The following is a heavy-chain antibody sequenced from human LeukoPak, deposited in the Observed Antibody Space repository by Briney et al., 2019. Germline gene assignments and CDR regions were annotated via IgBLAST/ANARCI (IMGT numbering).Heavy chain of an antibody. J-gene: IGHJ4*02. CDR3: AGWGYYYDSSRGFDY. CDR1: GGSISSSSYY. Sequence: SEALSLTCTVSGGSISSSSYYWGWIRPPPGKGLEWIGSIYYSGSTYYNPSLKSRVTISVDTSKNQFSLKLSSVTAAETAVYYCAGWGYYYDSSRGFDYWGQGTLVTVSS. D-gene: IGHD3-22*01. V-gene: IGHV4-39*07. CDR2: IYYSGST.